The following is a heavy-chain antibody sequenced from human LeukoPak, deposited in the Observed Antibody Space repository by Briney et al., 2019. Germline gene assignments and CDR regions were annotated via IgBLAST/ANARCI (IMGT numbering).Heavy chain of an antibody. CDR1: VYTFITYV. CDR2: ISVGAEYI. CDR3: ASGPPFLKYFEY. D-gene: IGHD3-3*01. V-gene: IGHV3-23*01. J-gene: IGHJ4*02. Sequence: GGSLRLSCAPSVYTFITYVMNSFRQAPGKGLEWVSTISVGAEYIFYADSVKGRFTISRDDSNNALYLQIHSLRAEDTALYYCASGPPFLKYFEYWGQGTLVTVSS.